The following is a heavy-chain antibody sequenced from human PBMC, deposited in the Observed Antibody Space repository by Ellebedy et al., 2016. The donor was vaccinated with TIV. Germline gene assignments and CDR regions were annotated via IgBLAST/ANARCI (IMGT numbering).Heavy chain of an antibody. CDR2: INPNSGGT. J-gene: IGHJ5*02. CDR3: ARDMSGGSNWFDP. V-gene: IGHV1-2*02. D-gene: IGHD4-23*01. CDR1: GYTFTGYY. Sequence: ASVKVSCKASGYTFTGYYMHWVRQAPGQGLEWMGWINPNSGGTRYAQKFQGRVTMPRDTSISTVYMELSRLTSDDTAVYYCARDMSGGSNWFDPWGQGTLVTVSS.